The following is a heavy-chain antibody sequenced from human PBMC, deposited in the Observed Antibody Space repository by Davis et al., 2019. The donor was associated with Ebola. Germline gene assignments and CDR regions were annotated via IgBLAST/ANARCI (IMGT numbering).Heavy chain of an antibody. CDR2: IKSKTDGGTT. CDR3: TTDMVATIRGGYYYYGMDV. D-gene: IGHD5-12*01. J-gene: IGHJ6*02. CDR1: GFTFSNAW. Sequence: PGGSLRLSCAASGFTFSNAWMNWVRQAPGKGLEWVGRIKSKTDGGTTDYAAPVKGRFTISRDDSKNTLYLQMNSLKTEDTAVYYCTTDMVATIRGGYYYYGMDVWGQGTTVTVSS. V-gene: IGHV3-15*07.